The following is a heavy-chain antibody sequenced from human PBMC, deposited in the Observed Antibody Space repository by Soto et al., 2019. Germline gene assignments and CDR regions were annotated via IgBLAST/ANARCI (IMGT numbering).Heavy chain of an antibody. D-gene: IGHD6-19*01. Sequence: QVQLVQSGAEVKKPGASVKVSCRASGYTFTSYVISWVRQAPAQGLEWMGWISAYNGNTNFAQKLQGRVTMTTDTSXXTAYMELRSLRSDDTAVYYCARVGATVAGPYGMDVWGQGTTVTVSS. J-gene: IGHJ6*02. V-gene: IGHV1-18*01. CDR2: ISAYNGNT. CDR3: ARVGATVAGPYGMDV. CDR1: GYTFTSYV.